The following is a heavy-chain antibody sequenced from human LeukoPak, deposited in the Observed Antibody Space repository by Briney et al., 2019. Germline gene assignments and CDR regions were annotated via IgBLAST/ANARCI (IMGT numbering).Heavy chain of an antibody. J-gene: IGHJ4*02. D-gene: IGHD4-17*01. CDR2: ISYDGSKK. CDR1: GFTFSTYG. Sequence: GGCLRLSCAASGFTFSTYGMHWVRQAPGKGLGWGAGISYDGSKKYYANPVTGRFTISRDNSKNTLYLQMNSLRAEDTAVYYCAKTRATVTTLDYWGQGTLVTVSS. V-gene: IGHV3-30*18. CDR3: AKTRATVTTLDY.